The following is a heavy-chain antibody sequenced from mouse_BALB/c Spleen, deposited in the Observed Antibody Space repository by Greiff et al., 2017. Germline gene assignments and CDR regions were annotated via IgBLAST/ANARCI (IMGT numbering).Heavy chain of an antibody. D-gene: IGHD2-1*01. CDR1: GYTFTDYN. CDR2: INPNNGGT. CDR3: ARSKEGNYDLYWFAY. J-gene: IGHJ3*01. V-gene: IGHV1-18*01. Sequence: EVQLQQSGPELVKPGASVKIPCKASGYTFTDYNMDWVKQSHGKSLEWIGDINPNNGGTIYNQKFKGKATLTVDKSSSTAYMELRSLTSEDTAVYYCARSKEGNYDLYWFAYWGQGTLVTVSA.